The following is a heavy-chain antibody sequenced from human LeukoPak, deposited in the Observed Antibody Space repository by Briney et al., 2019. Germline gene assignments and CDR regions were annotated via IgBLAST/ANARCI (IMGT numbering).Heavy chain of an antibody. CDR1: SGSISSYY. Sequence: SETLSLTCTVSSGSISSYYWSWIRQPPGKGLEWIGYIYYSGSTNYNPSLKSRVTISVDTSKNQFSLKLSSVTAADTAVYYCARRTYSSSWRPNHDAFDIWGQGTMVTVSS. D-gene: IGHD6-6*01. V-gene: IGHV4-59*08. CDR3: ARRTYSSSWRPNHDAFDI. J-gene: IGHJ3*02. CDR2: IYYSGST.